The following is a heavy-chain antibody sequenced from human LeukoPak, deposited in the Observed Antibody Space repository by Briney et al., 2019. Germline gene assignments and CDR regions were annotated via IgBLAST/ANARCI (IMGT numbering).Heavy chain of an antibody. Sequence: PGGSLRLSCAASGFTFSSYGMHWVRQAPGKGLEWVSVIYSGGSTYYADSVKGRFTISRDNSKNTLYLQMNSLRAEDTAVYYCARDPYYYDSSGNYWGQGTLVTVSS. J-gene: IGHJ4*02. D-gene: IGHD3-22*01. CDR3: ARDPYYYDSSGNY. V-gene: IGHV3-53*01. CDR1: GFTFSSYG. CDR2: IYSGGST.